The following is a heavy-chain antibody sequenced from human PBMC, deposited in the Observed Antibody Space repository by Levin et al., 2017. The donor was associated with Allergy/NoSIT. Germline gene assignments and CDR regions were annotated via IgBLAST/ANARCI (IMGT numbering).Heavy chain of an antibody. CDR1: GFTFSSYW. CDR3: ARVKGDFGYAFDI. CDR2: IKQDGSEK. V-gene: IGHV3-7*01. D-gene: IGHD3-16*01. J-gene: IGHJ3*02. Sequence: SGGSLRLSCAASGFTFSSYWMSWVRQAPGKGLEWVANIKQDGSEKYYVDSVKGRFTISRDNAKNSLYLQMNSLRAEDTAVYYCARVKGDFGYAFDIWGQGTMVTVSS.